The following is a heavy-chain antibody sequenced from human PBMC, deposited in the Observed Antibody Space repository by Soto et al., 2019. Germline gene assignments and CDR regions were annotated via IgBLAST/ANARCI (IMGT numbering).Heavy chain of an antibody. J-gene: IGHJ6*02. Sequence: QVQLVQSGAEVKKPGASVKVSCKASGYTFTGYYMHWVRQSPGQGLEWMGWINPNSGGTNYAQKIQGWVTMTRDTSISKAYMELSRLRSDDTAVYYCARATMVRGVIIDYCYGMDVWGQGTTVTVSS. D-gene: IGHD3-10*01. CDR2: INPNSGGT. CDR1: GYTFTGYY. V-gene: IGHV1-2*04. CDR3: ARATMVRGVIIDYCYGMDV.